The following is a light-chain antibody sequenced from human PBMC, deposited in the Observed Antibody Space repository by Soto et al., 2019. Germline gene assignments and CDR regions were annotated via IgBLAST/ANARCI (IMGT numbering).Light chain of an antibody. J-gene: IGKJ1*01. V-gene: IGKV3-20*01. CDR1: QSVISNY. Sequence: EVVLTQSPGTVSLSPGERVTLSCRASQSVISNYLAWYQQRPGQAPRLLIYAASSRATGIPDRFSGSGSGTEFTLSISRLEPEDFVVYYCQQYGSSLTWTFGQGTKVE. CDR3: QQYGSSLTWT. CDR2: AAS.